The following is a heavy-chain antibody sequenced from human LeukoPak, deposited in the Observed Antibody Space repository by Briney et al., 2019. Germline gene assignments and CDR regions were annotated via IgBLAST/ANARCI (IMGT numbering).Heavy chain of an antibody. D-gene: IGHD2-2*01. Sequence: GASLQISCKGSGSIFTSYWIGWVRQLPGKGLEWMGIIYPGDSNTKYSPSFQGQVTISADKSISTAYLQWSSLKASDTAMYYCARRTYLSGFDPWGQGTLVTVSS. CDR3: ARRTYLSGFDP. V-gene: IGHV5-51*01. J-gene: IGHJ5*02. CDR2: IYPGDSNT. CDR1: GSIFTSYW.